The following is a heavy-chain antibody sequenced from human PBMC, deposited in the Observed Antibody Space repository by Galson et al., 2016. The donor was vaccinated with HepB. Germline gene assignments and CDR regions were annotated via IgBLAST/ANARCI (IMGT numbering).Heavy chain of an antibody. CDR1: GFTFSTFG. Sequence: SGFTFSTFGMNWVRQAPGQGLEWVSYISSGSSPIHYADSVRGRFTISRDNAKNSLYLQMNSLRDDDTAVYYCARYRGPSRYFDLWGRGTLVTVSS. J-gene: IGHJ2*01. D-gene: IGHD1-1*01. CDR2: ISSGSSPI. CDR3: ARYRGPSRYFDL. V-gene: IGHV3-48*02.